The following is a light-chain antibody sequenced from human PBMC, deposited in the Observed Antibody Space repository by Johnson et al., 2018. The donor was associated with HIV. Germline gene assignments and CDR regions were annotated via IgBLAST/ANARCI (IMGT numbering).Light chain of an antibody. V-gene: IGLV1-51*02. CDR3: GTWDLSLSAGPLYV. J-gene: IGLJ1*01. CDR1: SSNIGNNY. Sequence: QSVLTQPPSVSAAPGQKVTISCSGSSSNIGNNYVSWYQQLPGTAPKLLIYENNKRPSGIPDRFSGSKSGTSATLGITGLQTGDEADYYCGTWDLSLSAGPLYVFGTGTKVTVL. CDR2: ENN.